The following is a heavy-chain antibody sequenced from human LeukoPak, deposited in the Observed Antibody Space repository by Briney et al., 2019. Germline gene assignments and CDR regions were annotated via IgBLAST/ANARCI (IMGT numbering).Heavy chain of an antibody. D-gene: IGHD2-2*01. CDR1: GYTFTGYY. CDR2: INPNSGGT. J-gene: IGHJ6*03. Sequence: ASVKVSCKASGYTFTGYYMHWVRQAPGQGLEWMGWINPNSGGTNYAQKFQGRVTMTRDTSISTAYMELSSLRSEDTAVYYCASRDPDSVVVPAASAGYYYYYMDVWGKGTTVTVSS. CDR3: ASRDPDSVVVPAASAGYYYYYMDV. V-gene: IGHV1-2*02.